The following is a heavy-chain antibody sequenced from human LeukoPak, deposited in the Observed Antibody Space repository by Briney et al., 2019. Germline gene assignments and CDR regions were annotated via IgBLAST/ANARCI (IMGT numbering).Heavy chain of an antibody. CDR2: ISGNGGTT. J-gene: IGHJ4*02. D-gene: IGHD3-10*01. Sequence: GGSLRLSCSASGFTFNSYAMHWVRQAPGKGLEYVSAISGNGGTTYYADSVKGRFTISRDNSKNTLYLQMSSLRAEDTAVYYCVKDALWFGESIDYWGQGTLVTVSS. CDR3: VKDALWFGESIDY. CDR1: GFTFNSYA. V-gene: IGHV3-64D*09.